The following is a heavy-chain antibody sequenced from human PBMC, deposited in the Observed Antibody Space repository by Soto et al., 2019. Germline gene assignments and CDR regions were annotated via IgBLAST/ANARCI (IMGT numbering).Heavy chain of an antibody. CDR1: GFTFSSYA. CDR3: ARVPVVVVAAAYYFDY. Sequence: GGSLRLSCAASGFTFSSYAMHWVRQAPGKGLEWVAVISYDGSNKYYADSVKGRFTISRDNSKNTLYLQMNSLRAEDTAVYYCARVPVVVVAAAYYFDYWGQGTLVTVSS. J-gene: IGHJ4*02. D-gene: IGHD2-15*01. CDR2: ISYDGSNK. V-gene: IGHV3-30-3*01.